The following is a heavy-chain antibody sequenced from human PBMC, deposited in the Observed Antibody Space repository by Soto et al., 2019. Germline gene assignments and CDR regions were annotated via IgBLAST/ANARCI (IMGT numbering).Heavy chain of an antibody. J-gene: IGHJ3*01. CDR3: ARNIFGGYVGAFDV. CDR2: VYGDDDK. D-gene: IGHD3-10*02. CDR1: GFSLTTSGVG. V-gene: IGHV2-5*02. Sequence: QITLKESGPTLVKPTQTLTLTCTFSGFSLTTSGVGVGWIRQPPGKALEWLALVYGDDDKRYTPSLTSRLTITKDTSTNQVVFTMTTMDPVDTATYYCARNIFGGYVGAFDVWGQGTMVTVSS.